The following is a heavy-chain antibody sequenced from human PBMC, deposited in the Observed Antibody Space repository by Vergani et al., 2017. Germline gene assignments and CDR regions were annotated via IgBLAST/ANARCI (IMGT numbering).Heavy chain of an antibody. CDR2: MYYSGST. Sequence: QVRLQESGPGLVKPSETLSLTCTVSGGSISSDYWSWIRQPPGKTLEWIGYMYYSGSTNYNPSLKSRVTISIDSSKTQFSLKLTSVTAADTAVYYCARGRGDNWYFDLWGRGTLVTVSS. D-gene: IGHD3-10*01. V-gene: IGHV4-59*01. J-gene: IGHJ2*01. CDR1: GGSISSDY. CDR3: ARGRGDNWYFDL.